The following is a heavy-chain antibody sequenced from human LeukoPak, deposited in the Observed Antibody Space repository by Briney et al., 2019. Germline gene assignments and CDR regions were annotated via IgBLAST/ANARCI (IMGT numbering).Heavy chain of an antibody. Sequence: PGGSLRLSCAASGFSFSDSALHWVRQASGKGLGWVGRIRSEISVYVTAYAASVKCRFTISRDDSKNTAYLQMNSLETEDTAVYYCTRHLGDDDYGDFNDYWGQGILVTVSS. J-gene: IGHJ4*02. CDR3: TRHLGDDDYGDFNDY. V-gene: IGHV3-73*01. CDR2: IRSEISVYVT. D-gene: IGHD4-17*01. CDR1: GFSFSDSA.